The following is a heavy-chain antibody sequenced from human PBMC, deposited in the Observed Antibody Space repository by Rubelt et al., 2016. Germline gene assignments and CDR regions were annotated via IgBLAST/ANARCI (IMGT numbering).Heavy chain of an antibody. V-gene: IGHV1-18*01. D-gene: IGHD2-21*01. CDR2: ISTYNGNT. J-gene: IGHJ3*02. CDR3: VVGAFDI. Sequence: QVQLVQSGAQVKKPGASVKVSCKASGYTFTKYGVSWVRQAPGQGIEWMGWISTYNGNTKYAQKLQGRVTMTTDTSTSTAYMDLGGLRSDDTAVYYCVVGAFDIWGQGTMVTVSS. CDR1: GYTFTKYG.